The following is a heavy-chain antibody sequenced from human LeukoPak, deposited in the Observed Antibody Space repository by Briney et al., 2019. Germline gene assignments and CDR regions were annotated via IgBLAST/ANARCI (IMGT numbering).Heavy chain of an antibody. D-gene: IGHD2-15*01. J-gene: IGHJ4*02. CDR2: ISSDGSST. CDR1: GFTFSDYW. CDR3: XLYCXXCSVEY. V-gene: IGHV3-74*03. Sequence: PGGSLRLSCAASGFTFSDYWMYWVRQVPGKGLVFVSRISSDGSSTTYADSVKGRFTISRDNAKNTLYMQMNSLRGEDTALYYCXLYCXXCSVEYXGQGTLVTVSS.